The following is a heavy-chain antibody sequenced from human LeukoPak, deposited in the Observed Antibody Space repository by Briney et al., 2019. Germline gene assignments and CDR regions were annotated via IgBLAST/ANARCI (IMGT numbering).Heavy chain of an antibody. CDR2: ISAYNGNT. D-gene: IGHD1-26*01. CDR3: ARASATSSYYYYYYMDV. V-gene: IGHV1-18*01. J-gene: IGHJ6*03. CDR1: GYTFTSYG. Sequence: ASVKVSCKASGYTFTSYGISWVRQAPGQGLEWMGWISAYNGNTNYAQKFQGRVTMTGDTSISTAYMELSRLRSDDTAVYYCARASATSSYYYYYYMDVWGKGTTVTVSS.